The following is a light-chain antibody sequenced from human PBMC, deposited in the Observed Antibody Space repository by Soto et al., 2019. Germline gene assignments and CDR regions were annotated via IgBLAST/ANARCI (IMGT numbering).Light chain of an antibody. CDR3: SSYRSSNSYV. V-gene: IGLV2-14*01. J-gene: IGLJ1*01. Sequence: QSALTQPASVSGSPGQSIAISCTGASSDVGAYNSVSWYQQYPGKAPKLMIHDVSNRPSGVSDLFSCSKSGNTASLTISGLQCEDESDYYCSSYRSSNSYVFGSGIKVSVL. CDR1: SSDVGAYNS. CDR2: DVS.